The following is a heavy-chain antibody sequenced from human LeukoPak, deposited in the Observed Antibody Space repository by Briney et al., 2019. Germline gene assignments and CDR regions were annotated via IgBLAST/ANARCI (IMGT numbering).Heavy chain of an antibody. Sequence: SETLSLTCEVSGFSISSIYYWGWIRQSPGKGLEWIATIYSSETTYYNLYLKSRVTISMDTSKNQFSLRLTSVTAADTAVYFCARVAGNNRQGADYWGQGILVTVSS. CDR1: GFSISSIYY. CDR3: ARVAGNNRQGADY. CDR2: IYSSETT. D-gene: IGHD1-14*01. J-gene: IGHJ4*02. V-gene: IGHV4-38-2*01.